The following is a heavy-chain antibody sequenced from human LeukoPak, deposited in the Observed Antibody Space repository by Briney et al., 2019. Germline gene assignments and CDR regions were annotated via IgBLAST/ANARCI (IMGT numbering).Heavy chain of an antibody. V-gene: IGHV3-23*01. CDR1: GFIFSSYS. CDR3: AKAASSSWPSYYYGMDV. CDR2: ITGSGGNT. J-gene: IGHJ6*02. D-gene: IGHD6-13*01. Sequence: GGSLRLSRAASGFIFSSYSMSWVRQAPGKGLEWVSVITGSGGNTYYADSVKGRFTISKDNSKNTVYLQMSSLRVDDTAVYYCAKAASSSWPSYYYGMDVWGQGTTVTVSS.